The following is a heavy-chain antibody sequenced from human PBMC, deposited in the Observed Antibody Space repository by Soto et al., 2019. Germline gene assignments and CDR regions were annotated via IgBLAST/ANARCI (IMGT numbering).Heavy chain of an antibody. CDR3: ASMDPTRSPYCYYMDV. V-gene: IGHV1-3*01. D-gene: IGHD5-12*01. CDR2: INAGNGNT. CDR1: GYTFTSYA. J-gene: IGHJ6*03. Sequence: GASVKVSCKASGYTFTSYAMHWVRQAPGQRLEWMGWINAGNGNTKYSQKFQGRVTITRDTSASTAYMELSSLRSEDTAVYYCASMDPTRSPYCYYMDVWGKGTTVTVYS.